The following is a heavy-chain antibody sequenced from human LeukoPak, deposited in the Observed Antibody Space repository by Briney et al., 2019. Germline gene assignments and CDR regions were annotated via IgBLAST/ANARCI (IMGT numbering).Heavy chain of an antibody. CDR3: AREYQLPAYDAFDI. CDR1: GGTFSSYA. V-gene: IGHV1-69*13. J-gene: IGHJ3*02. D-gene: IGHD2-2*01. CDR2: IIPIFGTA. Sequence: GASVKVSCKASGGTFSSYAISWVRQAPGQGLEWMGGIIPIFGTANYAQKFQGRVTITADESTNTAYMELSSLRSEDTAVYYCAREYQLPAYDAFDIWGQGTMVTVSS.